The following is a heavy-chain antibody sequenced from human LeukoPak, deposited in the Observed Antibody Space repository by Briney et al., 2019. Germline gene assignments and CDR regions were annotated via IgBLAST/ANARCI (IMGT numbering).Heavy chain of an antibody. D-gene: IGHD3-10*01. CDR3: ARRKEYYGSGSWGAWAKNWFDP. Sequence: SETLSLTCAVYGASFSGYYWSWIRQPPGKGLEWIGEINHSGRTSYNPSLKSRITISLDTSKNQFSLRLSSVTAADTAVYYCARRKEYYGSGSWGAWAKNWFDPWGQGTLVTVSS. J-gene: IGHJ5*02. V-gene: IGHV4-34*01. CDR2: INHSGRT. CDR1: GASFSGYY.